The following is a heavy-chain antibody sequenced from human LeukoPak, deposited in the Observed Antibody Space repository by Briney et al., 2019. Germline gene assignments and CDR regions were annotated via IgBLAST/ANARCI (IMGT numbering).Heavy chain of an antibody. CDR2: IKQDGSEK. J-gene: IGHJ3*02. CDR1: GFTLSSYW. CDR3: AREGNYYDSSGHDAFDI. D-gene: IGHD3-22*01. V-gene: IGHV3-7*01. Sequence: GGSLRLSCAASGFTLSSYWMTWVSQAPGRGLEWVANIKQDGSEKYYVDSVKGRFTISRDNAKNSLYLQMNSLRADDTAVYYCAREGNYYDSSGHDAFDIWGQGTMVTVSS.